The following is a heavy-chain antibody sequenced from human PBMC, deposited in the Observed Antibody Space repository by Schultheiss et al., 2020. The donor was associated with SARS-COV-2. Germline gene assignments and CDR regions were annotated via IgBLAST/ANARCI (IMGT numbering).Heavy chain of an antibody. V-gene: IGHV4-34*10. CDR2: VYPSGST. D-gene: IGHD3-22*01. CDR1: GGSFSGYY. CDR3: ARDKRNYYDSSGYYGD. Sequence: SETLSLTCAVYGGSFSGYYWSWIRQHPGKGLEWLGYVYPSGSTYYNPSLESRLTMSVDTSKNQFFLKLSSVTAADTAVYYCARDKRNYYDSSGYYGDWGQGTLVTVSS. J-gene: IGHJ4*02.